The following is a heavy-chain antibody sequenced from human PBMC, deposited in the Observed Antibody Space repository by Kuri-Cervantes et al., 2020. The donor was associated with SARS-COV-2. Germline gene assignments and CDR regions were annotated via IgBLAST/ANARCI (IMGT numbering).Heavy chain of an antibody. CDR2: IWYGGGNK. CDR3: ARVHKAGATYYYYYMDV. J-gene: IGHJ6*03. D-gene: IGHD1-26*01. Sequence: GESLKISCAASGFTFSSYGMHWVRQAPGKGLEWVAVIWYGGGNKYYADSVKGRFTISRDNSKNTLYLQMNSLSAEDTAVYYCARVHKAGATYYYYYMDVWGKGTTVTVSS. CDR1: GFTFSSYG. V-gene: IGHV3-33*08.